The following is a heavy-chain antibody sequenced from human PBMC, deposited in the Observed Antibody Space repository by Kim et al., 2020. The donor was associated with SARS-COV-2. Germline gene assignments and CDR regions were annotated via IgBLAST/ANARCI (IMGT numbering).Heavy chain of an antibody. CDR2: ISGSGGGT. CDR3: AKGGRYCSTTSCYITS. V-gene: IGHV3-23*01. CDR1: GFTFSNYA. Sequence: GGSLRLSCAASGFTFSNYAMNWVRQAPGKGLEWVSAISGSGGGTYYADSVKGRFTISRDNSKNTLYLQMNSLRAEDTAVYYCAKGGRYCSTTSCYITSWGQGTLVTVSS. J-gene: IGHJ5*02. D-gene: IGHD2-2*02.